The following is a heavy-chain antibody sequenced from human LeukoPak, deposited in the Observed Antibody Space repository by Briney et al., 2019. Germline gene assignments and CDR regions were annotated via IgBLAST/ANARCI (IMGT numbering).Heavy chain of an antibody. D-gene: IGHD1-26*01. V-gene: IGHV4-4*09. CDR3: ARLGSYHDF. J-gene: IGHJ4*02. CDR2: IHTSGGS. CDR1: GGSISSYY. Sequence: PSETLSLTCTVSGGSISSYYWSWIRQPPGKGLEWMGHIHTSGGSSYYPSLKSRLTMSIDTSRNQLSLKLTSVTAADTALYFCARLGSYHDFWGQGALVTVSS.